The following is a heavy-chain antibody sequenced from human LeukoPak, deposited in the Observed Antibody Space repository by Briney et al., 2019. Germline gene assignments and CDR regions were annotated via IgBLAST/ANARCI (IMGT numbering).Heavy chain of an antibody. V-gene: IGHV4-31*03. Sequence: SETLSLTCTVSGGSISSGGYYWSWIRQHPGKGLEWIGYIYYSGSTYYNPSLKSRVTISVDTSKNQFSLKLSSVTAADTAVYYCARDRPYGDYVPSLFDWGQGTLVTVSS. D-gene: IGHD4-17*01. CDR3: ARDRPYGDYVPSLFD. CDR1: GGSISSGGYY. CDR2: IYYSGST. J-gene: IGHJ4*02.